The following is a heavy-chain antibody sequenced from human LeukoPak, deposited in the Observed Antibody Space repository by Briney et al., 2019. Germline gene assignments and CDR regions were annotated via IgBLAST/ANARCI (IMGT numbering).Heavy chain of an antibody. Sequence: PGGSLRLSCAASGFTFSSYAMSWVRQAPGKGLEWVSAISGSGGSTYYADSVEGRFTISRDNSKNTLYLQMNSLRAEDTAVYYCAKDVSSGWYGHAFDIWGQGTMVTVSS. CDR1: GFTFSSYA. J-gene: IGHJ3*02. CDR2: ISGSGGST. CDR3: AKDVSSGWYGHAFDI. D-gene: IGHD6-19*01. V-gene: IGHV3-23*01.